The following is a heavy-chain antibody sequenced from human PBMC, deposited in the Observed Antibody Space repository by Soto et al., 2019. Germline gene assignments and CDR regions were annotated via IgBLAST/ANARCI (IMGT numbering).Heavy chain of an antibody. CDR3: ARLVYDSSGYRPG. V-gene: IGHV4-39*01. J-gene: IGHJ4*02. D-gene: IGHD3-22*01. Sequence: QLQLQESGPGLVKPSETLSLTCTVSGGSISSSSYYWGWIRQPPGKGLEWIGSIYYSGSTYYNPSLKSRVTISVDTSKNQFSLKLSSVTAADPAVYYWARLVYDSSGYRPGWGQGTLVTVSS. CDR2: IYYSGST. CDR1: GGSISSSSYY.